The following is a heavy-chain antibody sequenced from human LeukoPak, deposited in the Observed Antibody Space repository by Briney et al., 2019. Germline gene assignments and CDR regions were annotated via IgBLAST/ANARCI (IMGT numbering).Heavy chain of an antibody. CDR1: GFRFNRFS. D-gene: IGHD2/OR15-2a*01. V-gene: IGHV3-7*01. CDR2: IKQDGSQK. CDR3: ASVDFDNNAHYHYYLPN. J-gene: IGHJ4*02. Sequence: GGSLRLSCAAPGFRFNRFSMSWVRQTPGKGLEWVANIKQDGSQKEYADSVKGRFAISRDNANNFLDLQMNSLRAEDTGVYYCASVDFDNNAHYHYYLPNWGQGTRVTVSS.